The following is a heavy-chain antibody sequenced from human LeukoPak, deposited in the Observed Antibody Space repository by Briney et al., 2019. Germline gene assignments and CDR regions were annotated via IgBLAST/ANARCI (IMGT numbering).Heavy chain of an antibody. V-gene: IGHV5-51*01. CDR1: GYTFTNYW. CDR2: IYPGDSDT. J-gene: IGHJ4*02. D-gene: IGHD6-19*01. CDR3: ARPGSGWYKNFDY. Sequence: GESLQISCQGSGYTFTNYWIGWVRQMPGKGLEWMGIIYPGDSDTRYSPSFQGQVTISADKSISTAYLQWSSLKASDTAMYYCARPGSGWYKNFDYWGQGTLVTVSS.